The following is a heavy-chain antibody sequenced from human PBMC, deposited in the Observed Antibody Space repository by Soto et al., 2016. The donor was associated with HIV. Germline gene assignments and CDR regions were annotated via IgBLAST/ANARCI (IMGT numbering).Heavy chain of an antibody. Sequence: EVQLVESGGGLVQPGGTLRLSCAASGFTFSSYWMHWVRQAPGKGLVWVSRLNSAGSSTNYADSVKGRFTISRDNAKKTLYLQMNSLRAEDTAVYYCARGGYDRNPGYFYGMDVWGQGTTVTVSS. CDR2: LNSAGSST. CDR1: GFTFSSYW. CDR3: ARGGYDRNPGYFYGMDV. J-gene: IGHJ6*02. V-gene: IGHV3-74*01. D-gene: IGHD3-22*01.